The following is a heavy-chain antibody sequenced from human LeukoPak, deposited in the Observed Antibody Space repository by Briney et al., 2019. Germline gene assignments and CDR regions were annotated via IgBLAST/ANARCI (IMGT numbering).Heavy chain of an antibody. Sequence: GGSLRLSCAASGFTFDDYGMSWVRQAPGKGLEWVSGINWNGGSTGYADSVKGRFTISRDNAKNSLYLQMNSLRAEDTALYYCARDHSRASSGSFGYWGQGTLVTVSS. D-gene: IGHD3-22*01. CDR1: GFTFDDYG. CDR3: ARDHSRASSGSFGY. V-gene: IGHV3-20*04. J-gene: IGHJ4*02. CDR2: INWNGGST.